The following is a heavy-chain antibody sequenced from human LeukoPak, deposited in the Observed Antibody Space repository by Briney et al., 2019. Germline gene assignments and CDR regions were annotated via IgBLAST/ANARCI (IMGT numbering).Heavy chain of an antibody. CDR1: GFTVSSNY. Sequence: GGSLRLSCAASGFTVSSNYMSWVRQAPGKGLEWVSAIHSGGSTDYADSVKGRFTISRDNSKNTLYLQMNSLRAEDTAVYYCAREVVVVAHDVFDIWGQGTMVTVSS. J-gene: IGHJ3*02. CDR3: AREVVVVAHDVFDI. V-gene: IGHV3-53*01. D-gene: IGHD2-15*01. CDR2: IHSGGST.